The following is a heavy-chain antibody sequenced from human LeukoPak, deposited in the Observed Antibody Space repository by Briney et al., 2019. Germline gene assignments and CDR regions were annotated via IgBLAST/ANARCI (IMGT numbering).Heavy chain of an antibody. J-gene: IGHJ5*02. Sequence: ASVKVSCKASGYTFTGYHMHWVRQAPGQGLERMGWINPNSGDTNYAQKFQGRVTMTRDTSISTAYMELSRLRSDDTAVYYCARVAIEMASWFDPWGQGTLVTVSS. V-gene: IGHV1-2*02. CDR2: INPNSGDT. CDR3: ARVAIEMASWFDP. D-gene: IGHD5-24*01. CDR1: GYTFTGYH.